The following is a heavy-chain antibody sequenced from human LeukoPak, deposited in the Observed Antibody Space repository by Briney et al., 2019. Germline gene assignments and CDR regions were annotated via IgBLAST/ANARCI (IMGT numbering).Heavy chain of an antibody. D-gene: IGHD3-3*01. V-gene: IGHV1-18*01. CDR2: ISTFNGNT. J-gene: IGHJ4*02. CDR3: ARSYDFWSGYLDPHFDY. CDR1: GYTFTCYG. Sequence: ASVKVSCKASGYTFTCYGISWVRQAPGQGLEWMGWISTFNGNTNYAQKLQGRVTMTTDTSTSTAYMELRSLRSDDTAVYYCARSYDFWSGYLDPHFDYWGQGTLVTVSS.